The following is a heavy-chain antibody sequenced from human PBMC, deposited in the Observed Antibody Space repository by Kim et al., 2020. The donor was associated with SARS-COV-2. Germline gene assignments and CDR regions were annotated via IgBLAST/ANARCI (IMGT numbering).Heavy chain of an antibody. CDR2: IYYSGST. J-gene: IGHJ4*02. CDR3: ARQRAWEPDFDY. D-gene: IGHD1-26*01. V-gene: IGHV4-39*01. CDR1: GGSISSSSYY. Sequence: SETLSLTCTVSGGSISSSSYYWGWIRQPPGKGLEWIGSIYYSGSTYYNPSLKSRVTISVDTSKNQFSLKLSSVTAADTAVYYCARQRAWEPDFDYWGQGTLVTVSS.